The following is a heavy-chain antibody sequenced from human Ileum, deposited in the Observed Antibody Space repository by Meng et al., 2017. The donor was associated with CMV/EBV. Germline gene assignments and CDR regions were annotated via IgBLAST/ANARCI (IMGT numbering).Heavy chain of an antibody. CDR1: GFTFRDYW. CDR2: INNGGNTA. J-gene: IGHJ4*02. D-gene: IGHD1-26*01. Sequence: GGSLRLSCAASGFTFRDYWMHWVRQSPGKGLVWVSRINNGGNTADYADSVKGRFTISRDNTKNTLYLQMNSLRAEDTAVYYCARPYTGASTLPFWGQGTLVTVSS. V-gene: IGHV3-74*01. CDR3: ARPYTGASTLPF.